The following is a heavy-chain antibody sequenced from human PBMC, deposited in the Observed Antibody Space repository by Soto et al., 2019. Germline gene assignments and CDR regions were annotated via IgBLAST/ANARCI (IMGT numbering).Heavy chain of an antibody. D-gene: IGHD1-26*01. V-gene: IGHV3-23*01. CDR1: GFIFSSYA. CDR3: ARRGSGSYYDY. CDR2: ISGSGGST. Sequence: PGGSLRLSCAASGFIFSSYAMRWVRQAPVKGLEWVSAISGSGGSTYYADSVKGRFTISRDNSKNTLYLQMNSLRAEDTAVYYCARRGSGSYYDYWGQGTLVTVSS. J-gene: IGHJ4*02.